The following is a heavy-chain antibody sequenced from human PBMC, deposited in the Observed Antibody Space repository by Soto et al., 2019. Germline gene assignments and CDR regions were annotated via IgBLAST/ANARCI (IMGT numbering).Heavy chain of an antibody. V-gene: IGHV4-59*01. CDR2: IYYSGST. CDR3: ARFGGATTFDY. Sequence: SETLSLTCTVSGGSISSYYWSWIRQPPGKGLEWIGYIYYSGSTNYNPSLKSRVTISVDTSKNQFSLKLGSVTAADTAVYYCARFGGATTFDYWGQGTLVTVSS. CDR1: GGSISSYY. J-gene: IGHJ4*02. D-gene: IGHD1-26*01.